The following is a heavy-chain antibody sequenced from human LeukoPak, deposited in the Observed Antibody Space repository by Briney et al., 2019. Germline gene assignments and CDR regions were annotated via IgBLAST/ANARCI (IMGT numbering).Heavy chain of an antibody. CDR2: TYYRSKWYN. CDR3: ARDFPGYYDTSDAFDI. D-gene: IGHD3-22*01. J-gene: IGHJ3*02. V-gene: IGHV6-1*01. CDR1: GYSVSSNSDA. Sequence: SQTLSLSCSIAGYSVSSNSDAWNWIRQSPSKGLEWLGRTYYRSKWYNDYAVSVKSRITINPDTSKSQFSLQLNSVTPEDTAVYYCARDFPGYYDTSDAFDIWGQGTMVTVSS.